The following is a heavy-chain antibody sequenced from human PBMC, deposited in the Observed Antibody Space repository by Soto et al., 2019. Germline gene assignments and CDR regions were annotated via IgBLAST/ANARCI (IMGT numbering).Heavy chain of an antibody. V-gene: IGHV1-69*08. CDR3: ARDSPIGSTFSGYDAIDS. Sequence: QVQLVQSGAEVKKPGSSVKVSCKASGGTFSNDIITWVRQAPGQGLEWMGRIIPLLDIANYAQKFQGRVTITADKSTSTAYMELNRLRSEDTAVYYCARDSPIGSTFSGYDAIDSWGQGTLVTVSS. J-gene: IGHJ4*02. CDR1: GGTFSNDI. D-gene: IGHD5-12*01. CDR2: IIPLLDIA.